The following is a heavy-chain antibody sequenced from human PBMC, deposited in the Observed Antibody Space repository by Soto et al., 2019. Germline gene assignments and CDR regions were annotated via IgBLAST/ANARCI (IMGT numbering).Heavy chain of an antibody. Sequence: QVQLQESGPGLVKPPGTLSLTCAVSGGSISSSIWWHWVRLPPGKGLEWIGEIDHSGTANYNPSLKSRVTISVDKSKNQFSLKLSSVTAADTAVYYCTRRGDGSGTLDYWGQGTLVTVSS. CDR2: IDHSGTA. V-gene: IGHV4-4*03. J-gene: IGHJ4*02. CDR1: GGSISSSIW. CDR3: TRRGDGSGTLDY. D-gene: IGHD3-10*01.